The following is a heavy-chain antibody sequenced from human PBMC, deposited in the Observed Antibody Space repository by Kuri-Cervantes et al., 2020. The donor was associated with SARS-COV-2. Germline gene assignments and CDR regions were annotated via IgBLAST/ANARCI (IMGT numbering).Heavy chain of an antibody. CDR1: GFTFSSYG. D-gene: IGHD5-12*01. CDR3: GKDPAYRGAYDLGKLDY. J-gene: IGHJ4*02. V-gene: IGHV3-30*02. Sequence: GESLKISCAASGFTFSSYGMHWVRQAPGKGLEWVAFIRYDGSNKYYADSVKGRFTISRDNSKNTLYLQMNSLRVEDTAVYYCGKDPAYRGAYDLGKLDYWGQGTLVTVSS. CDR2: IRYDGSNK.